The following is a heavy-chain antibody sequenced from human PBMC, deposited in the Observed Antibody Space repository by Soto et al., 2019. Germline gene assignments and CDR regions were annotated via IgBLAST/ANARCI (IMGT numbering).Heavy chain of an antibody. Sequence: EVQLVESGGGLVQPGGSLKLSCAVSGLTFSGSAMHWVRQASGKGLEWVGHIRRKANNYATAYAASVKGRFAISRDDSKNTAYLQMNSLKTEDTAVYYCSANDHDDHTNFDQWGQGTVVTVSS. CDR1: GLTFSGSA. J-gene: IGHJ4*02. V-gene: IGHV3-73*01. D-gene: IGHD3-16*01. CDR3: SANDHDDHTNFDQ. CDR2: IRRKANNYAT.